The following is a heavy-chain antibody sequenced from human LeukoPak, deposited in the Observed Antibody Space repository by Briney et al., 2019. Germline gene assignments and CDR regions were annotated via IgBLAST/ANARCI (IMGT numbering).Heavy chain of an antibody. CDR3: ARGGTVAGYRSPLKSHFDS. V-gene: IGHV4-4*07. CDR2: IYTSGST. CDR1: GGSISSYY. D-gene: IGHD6-19*01. J-gene: IGHJ4*02. Sequence: SETLSLTCTVSGGSISSYYWSWIRQPAGKGLEWIGRIYTSGSTNYNPSLKSRVTMSVDTSKNQFSLKLSSVTAADTAVYFCARGGTVAGYRSPLKSHFDSWGQGTLVTVSP.